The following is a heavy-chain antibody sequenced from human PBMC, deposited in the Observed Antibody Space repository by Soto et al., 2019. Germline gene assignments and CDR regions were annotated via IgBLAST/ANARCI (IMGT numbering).Heavy chain of an antibody. CDR3: AKDSITFFYGMDV. CDR1: GFTFSSFA. D-gene: IGHD3-10*01. J-gene: IGHJ6*02. CDR2: ISDSGGST. Sequence: LRLSCAASGFTFSSFAMSWVRQAPGKGLEWVSGISDSGGSTYYADSVKGRFTISRDNSKNTLYLQMNSLRAEDTAVYYCAKDSITFFYGMDVWGQGTTVTVSS. V-gene: IGHV3-23*01.